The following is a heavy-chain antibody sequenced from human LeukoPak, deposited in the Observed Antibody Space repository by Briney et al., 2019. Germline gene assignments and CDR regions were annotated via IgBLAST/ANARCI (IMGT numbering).Heavy chain of an antibody. J-gene: IGHJ4*02. CDR3: AKLDWNGYFDY. CDR1: GFTFSSYG. Sequence: GGSLRLSCAASGFTFSSYGMHWVRQAPGKGLEWVAVISYDGSNKYYADSVKGRFTISRDNSKNTLYLQMNSLRAEDTAVYYRAKLDWNGYFDYWGQGTLVTVSS. V-gene: IGHV3-30*18. CDR2: ISYDGSNK. D-gene: IGHD1-1*01.